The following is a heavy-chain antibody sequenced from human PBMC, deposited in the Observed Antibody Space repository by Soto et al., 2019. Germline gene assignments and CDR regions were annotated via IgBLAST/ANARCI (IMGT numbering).Heavy chain of an antibody. CDR2: IYYSGST. D-gene: IGHD6-19*01. Sequence: SETLSLTCTVSGGSISSSSYYWGWIRQPPGKGLEWIGSIYYSGSTYYNPSLKSRVTISVDTSKNQFSLKLSSVTAADTAVYYCVGGGVAVAGTTSIDYWGQGTLVTVSS. V-gene: IGHV4-39*01. CDR3: VGGGVAVAGTTSIDY. CDR1: GGSISSSSYY. J-gene: IGHJ4*02.